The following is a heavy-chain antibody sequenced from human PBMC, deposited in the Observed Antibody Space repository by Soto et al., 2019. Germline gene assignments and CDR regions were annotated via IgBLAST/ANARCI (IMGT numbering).Heavy chain of an antibody. CDR3: ARDARSYYGSGSPRWFDP. D-gene: IGHD3-10*01. CDR1: GFTFSSYG. V-gene: IGHV3-33*01. J-gene: IGHJ5*02. CDR2: IWYDGSNK. Sequence: PGGSLRLSCAASGFTFSSYGMHWVRQAPGKGLEWVAVIWYDGSNKYYVDSVKGRFTISRDNSKNTLYLQMNSLRAEDTAVYYCARDARSYYGSGSPRWFDPWGQGTLVTVSS.